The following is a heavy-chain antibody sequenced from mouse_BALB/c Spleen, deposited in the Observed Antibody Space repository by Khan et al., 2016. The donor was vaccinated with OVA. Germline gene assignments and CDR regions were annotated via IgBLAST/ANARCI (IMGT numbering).Heavy chain of an antibody. V-gene: IGHV5-17*02. Sequence: EVKLVESGGGLVQPGGSRKLSCAASGFTFNSYGMHWVRQAPEKGLEWVAYISGDSNTIYYTDTVKGRFTISRDNPKNTLFLQMTSLMSEDTAMYCCATSYFYGYYFDYWGPGTTLTVS. CDR1: GFTFNSYG. J-gene: IGHJ2*01. CDR3: ATSYFYGYYFDY. CDR2: ISGDSNTI. D-gene: IGHD1-1*01.